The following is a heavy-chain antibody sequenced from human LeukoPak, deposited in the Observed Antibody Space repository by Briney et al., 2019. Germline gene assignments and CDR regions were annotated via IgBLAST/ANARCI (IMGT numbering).Heavy chain of an antibody. D-gene: IGHD1-26*01. V-gene: IGHV4-39*01. J-gene: IGHJ5*02. Sequence: SETLSLTCTVSGGSISSSNYYCGWIRQPPGKGLEWIGSIYYSGSTYHNPSLKSRVTISIDTSKNQFSLKLSSVTVADTAVYYCASVRPTWDNWLDPWGQGTLVTVSS. CDR1: GGSISSSNYY. CDR3: ASVRPTWDNWLDP. CDR2: IYYSGST.